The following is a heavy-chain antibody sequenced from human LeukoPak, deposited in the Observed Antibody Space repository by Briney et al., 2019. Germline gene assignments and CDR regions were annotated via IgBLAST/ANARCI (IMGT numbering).Heavy chain of an antibody. CDR1: GDSISSGYY. Sequence: SETLSLTCTVSGDSISSGYYWGWIRQPPGKGLEWIGNIYQSGATYYNPSLKSRVTISVDTSKNQFSLKLTPVTAADTAFYYCARRAYNQFYYYYYMDVWGKGTTVTVSS. V-gene: IGHV4-38-2*02. CDR3: ARRAYNQFYYYYYMDV. D-gene: IGHD5-24*01. J-gene: IGHJ6*03. CDR2: IYQSGAT.